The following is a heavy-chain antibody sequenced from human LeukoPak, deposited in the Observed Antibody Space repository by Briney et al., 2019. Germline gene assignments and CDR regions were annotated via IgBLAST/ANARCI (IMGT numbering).Heavy chain of an antibody. CDR3: ARGQSSSSDFRFDY. CDR2: TYYRSKWSN. V-gene: IGHV6-1*01. Sequence: SQTLSLTCATSGDSVSSNIAAWNWIRQSPSRGLEWLGRTYYRSKWSNDYAVSVKSRISINPDTSKNQFSLQLNSVTPEDTAVYYCARGQSSSSDFRFDYWGQGTLVTVSS. CDR1: GDSVSSNIAA. J-gene: IGHJ4*02. D-gene: IGHD6-6*01.